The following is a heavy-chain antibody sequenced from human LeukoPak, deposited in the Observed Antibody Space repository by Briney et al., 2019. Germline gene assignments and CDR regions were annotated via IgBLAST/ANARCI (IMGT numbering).Heavy chain of an antibody. J-gene: IGHJ4*02. D-gene: IGHD4-17*01. V-gene: IGHV3-66*01. Sequence: PGGSLRLSCLVSGFTVSSNYMSWVRQTPGKGLEWVSVIYSGGTTKYADFVKGRFTIYRDTSKNTLFLQMNSLRVEDTAVYYCASKLTTGNWGQGTLVTVPS. CDR1: GFTVSSNY. CDR2: IYSGGTT. CDR3: ASKLTTGN.